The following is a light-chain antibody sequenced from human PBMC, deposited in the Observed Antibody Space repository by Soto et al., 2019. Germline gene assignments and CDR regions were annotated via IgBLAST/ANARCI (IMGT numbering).Light chain of an antibody. J-gene: IGLJ1*01. CDR1: SSDVGSDYNY. Sequence: QSALTQPTSVSGSPGQSITISCTGTSSDVGSDYNYVSWYQQHPGKAPKLMVYDVSTRPSGVSNRFSGSKSGTTASLTISGLQAEDEADYYCCSYTSIGTYVFGTGTKLTVL. V-gene: IGLV2-14*03. CDR2: DVS. CDR3: CSYTSIGTYV.